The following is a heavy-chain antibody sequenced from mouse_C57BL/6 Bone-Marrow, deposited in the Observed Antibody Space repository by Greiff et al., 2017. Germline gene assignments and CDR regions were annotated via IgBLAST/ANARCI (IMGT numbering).Heavy chain of an antibody. J-gene: IGHJ1*03. D-gene: IGHD2-3*01. V-gene: IGHV1-69*01. CDR1: GYTFTSYW. CDR2: IDPYDSYT. CDR3: ARCAFCDGYSHWYFDV. Sequence: VQLQQPGAELVMPGASVKLSCKASGYTFTSYWMHWVKQRHGHGLEWIGEIDPYDSYTNYNQKFKGKATLTVEKSSSTAYMELSSLTSEDSAVYYCARCAFCDGYSHWYFDVWGTGTTVTVSS.